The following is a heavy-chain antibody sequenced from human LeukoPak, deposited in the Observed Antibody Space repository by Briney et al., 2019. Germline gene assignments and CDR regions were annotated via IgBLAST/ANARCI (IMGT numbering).Heavy chain of an antibody. V-gene: IGHV1-18*01. CDR3: ARASSNSWYSAFDI. D-gene: IGHD6-13*01. CDR2: ISAYNGNT. Sequence: ASVKVSCKASGYTFTSYGISWVRQAPGQGLEWMGWISAYNGNTNYAQKLQGRVTMTTDTSTSTAYMELRSLRSDDTAVYYCARASSNSWYSAFDIWGQGTMVTVSS. J-gene: IGHJ3*02. CDR1: GYTFTSYG.